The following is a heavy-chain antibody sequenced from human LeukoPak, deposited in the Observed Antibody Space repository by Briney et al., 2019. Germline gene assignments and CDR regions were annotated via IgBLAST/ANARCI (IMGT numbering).Heavy chain of an antibody. D-gene: IGHD1-26*01. CDR1: GFSFRTYG. CDR2: IRYDGTTK. J-gene: IGHJ4*02. Sequence: GGSLRLSCAASGFSFRTYGMHWVRQAPSKGLEWVAFIRYDGTTKSYADSVKGRFTISRDNSKNTLYLQMNSLRVEDTAVYYCAKDLSAIYYFDYWGQGTLVTVSS. V-gene: IGHV3-30*02. CDR3: AKDLSAIYYFDY.